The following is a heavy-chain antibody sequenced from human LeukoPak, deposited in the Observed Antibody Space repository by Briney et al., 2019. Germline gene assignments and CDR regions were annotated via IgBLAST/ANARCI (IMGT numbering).Heavy chain of an antibody. D-gene: IGHD2-2*01. Sequence: SVKVSCKASGYTFTGYYMHWVRQAPGQGLEWMGGIIPIFGTANYAQKFQGRVTITADESTSTAYMELSSLRSEDTAVYYCARVLDCSSTSCFYYMDVWGKGTTVTVSS. CDR3: ARVLDCSSTSCFYYMDV. CDR1: GYTFTGYY. CDR2: IIPIFGTA. J-gene: IGHJ6*03. V-gene: IGHV1-69*13.